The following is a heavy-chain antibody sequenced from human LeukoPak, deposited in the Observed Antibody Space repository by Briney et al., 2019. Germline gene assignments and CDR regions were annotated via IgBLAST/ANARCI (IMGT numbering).Heavy chain of an antibody. V-gene: IGHV4-4*07. D-gene: IGHD3-3*02. CDR2: IYTNGTT. J-gene: IGHJ5*02. CDR1: AGSISHYY. Sequence: SETLSLTCSVSAGSISHYYWNWIRQPAGKGLEWIGRIYTNGTTNYNPSLKSRVTMSIDTSKSEFSLRLNSVTAADTALYYCARGSFLERNNWFDPWGQGTLVIVSS. CDR3: ARGSFLERNNWFDP.